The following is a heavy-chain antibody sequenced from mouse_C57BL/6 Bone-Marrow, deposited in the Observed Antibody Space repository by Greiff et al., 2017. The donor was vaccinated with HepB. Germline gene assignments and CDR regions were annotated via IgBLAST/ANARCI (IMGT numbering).Heavy chain of an antibody. V-gene: IGHV1-26*01. Sequence: VQLQQSGPELVKPGASVKISCKASGYTFTDYYMNWVKQSHGKSLEWIGDINPNNGGTSYNQKFKGKATLTVDKSSITAYMELRSLTSEDSAVYYCARGATVVPYAMDYGGQGTSVTVSS. CDR1: GYTFTDYY. CDR2: INPNNGGT. CDR3: ARGATVVPYAMDY. J-gene: IGHJ4*01. D-gene: IGHD1-1*01.